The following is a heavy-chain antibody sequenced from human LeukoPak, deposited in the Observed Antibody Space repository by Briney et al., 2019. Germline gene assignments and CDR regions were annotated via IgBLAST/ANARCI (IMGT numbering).Heavy chain of an antibody. D-gene: IGHD3-22*01. CDR1: GFTFSSYG. V-gene: IGHV3-30*18. J-gene: IGHJ6*02. Sequence: PGRSLRLSCAAPGFTFSSYGMHWVRQAPGKGLEWVAVISYDGSNKYYADSVKGRFTISRDNSKNTLYLQMNSLRAEDTAVYYCAKDAYYYDSSGYPRKEYYYYGMDVWGQGTTVTVSS. CDR2: ISYDGSNK. CDR3: AKDAYYYDSSGYPRKEYYYYGMDV.